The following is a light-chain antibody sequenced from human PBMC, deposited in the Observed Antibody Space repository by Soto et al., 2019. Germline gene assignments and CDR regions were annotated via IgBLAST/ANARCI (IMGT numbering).Light chain of an antibody. CDR2: GNS. Sequence: HSVLTKPPSVYGAPGQRVTISCTGSSSNIGAGYDVQWYQQLPGTAPKLLMYGNSNRPSGVPDRFSGSKSGTSASLAITGLQAEDEADYYCQSYDSSLTALYVFGIGTKVTVL. CDR3: QSYDSSLTALYV. J-gene: IGLJ1*01. V-gene: IGLV1-40*01. CDR1: SSNIGAGYD.